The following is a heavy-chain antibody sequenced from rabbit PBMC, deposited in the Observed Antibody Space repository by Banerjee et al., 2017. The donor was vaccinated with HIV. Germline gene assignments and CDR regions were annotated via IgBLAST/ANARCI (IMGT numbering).Heavy chain of an antibody. Sequence: QEQLKETGGGLVKPGASLTLTCTASGFDFSAESMCWVRQAPGKRPEWIACINTSSGNTVYASWVNGRFTISLDNAQNTVFLQMTSLTAADTATYFCARGDTGSRHSPFNLWGPGTLVTVS. CDR3: ARGDTGSRHSPFNL. J-gene: IGHJ4*01. CDR2: INTSSGNT. V-gene: IGHV1S47*01. D-gene: IGHD1-1*01. CDR1: GFDFSAES.